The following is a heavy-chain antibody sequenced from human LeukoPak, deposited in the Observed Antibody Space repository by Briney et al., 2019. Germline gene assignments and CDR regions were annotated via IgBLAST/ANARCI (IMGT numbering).Heavy chain of an antibody. V-gene: IGHV3-30-3*01. CDR1: GFTFSSYA. D-gene: IGHD3-10*01. CDR2: ISYDGNNK. J-gene: IGHJ4*02. CDR3: ARDKGWFGEYGDY. Sequence: PGGPLRLSCAASGFTFSSYAMHWVRQAPGKGLEWVAVISYDGNNKKYADSVKGRFTISRDNSKNTLYLQMSSLRAEDTAVYFCARDKGWFGEYGDYWGQGTLVTVSS.